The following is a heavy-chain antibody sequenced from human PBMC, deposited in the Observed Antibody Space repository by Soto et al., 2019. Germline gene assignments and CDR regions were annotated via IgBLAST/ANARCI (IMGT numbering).Heavy chain of an antibody. J-gene: IGHJ6*02. CDR1: GFTFSSYW. CDR3: AREVGQQLVSRYYYYYGMDV. D-gene: IGHD6-13*01. V-gene: IGHV3-7*01. Sequence: EVQLVESGGGLVQPGGSLRLSCAASGFTFSSYWMSWVRQAPGKGLEWVANIKQDGSEKYYVDSVKGRFTISRDNAKNSLYLQMNSLRAEDTAVYYCAREVGQQLVSRYYYYYGMDVWGQGTTVTVSS. CDR2: IKQDGSEK.